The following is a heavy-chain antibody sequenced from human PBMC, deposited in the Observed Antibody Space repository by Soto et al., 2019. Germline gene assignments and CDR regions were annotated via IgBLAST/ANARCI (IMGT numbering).Heavy chain of an antibody. CDR3: ASGGIAAAGFNWLDP. J-gene: IGHJ5*02. Sequence: PSETLSLTCAVSGGSISSGGYSWSWIRQPPGKGLEWIGYIYHSGSTYYNPSLKSRVTISVDRSKNQFSLKLSSVTAADTAVYYCASGGIAAAGFNWLDPWGQGTLVTVSS. CDR1: GGSISSGGYS. CDR2: IYHSGST. V-gene: IGHV4-30-2*01. D-gene: IGHD6-13*01.